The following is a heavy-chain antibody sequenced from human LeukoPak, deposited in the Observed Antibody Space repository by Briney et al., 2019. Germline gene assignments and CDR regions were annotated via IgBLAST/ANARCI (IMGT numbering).Heavy chain of an antibody. CDR3: AKARAKPWPDHLFAP. D-gene: IGHD6-19*01. J-gene: IGHJ5*02. CDR2: FSGIRGST. V-gene: IGHV3-23*01. CDR1: GFTFSRYA. Sequence: PGGSLRLSCAASGFTFSRYAMSWVGQAPGKGGEGGSAFSGIRGSTYSAPSLTGRFTISRDNSKNTLYLQMNSLRAEDTAVYYCAKARAKPWPDHLFAPWGQGTLVTVSS.